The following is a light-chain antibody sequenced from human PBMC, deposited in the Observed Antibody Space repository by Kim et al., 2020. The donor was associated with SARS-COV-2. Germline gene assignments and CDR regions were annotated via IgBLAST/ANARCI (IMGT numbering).Light chain of an antibody. J-gene: IGLJ2*01. CDR3: CSYAGSSTFVV. CDR1: GSDIGSTNR. V-gene: IGLV2-23*02. CDR2: EVS. Sequence: YAGAGSDIGSTNRVTWYQQHPGKAPKLLFYEVSKRPSGVSNRFSGSKSGNTASLTISGLQAEDEADYDCCSYAGSSTFVVFGGGTQLTVL.